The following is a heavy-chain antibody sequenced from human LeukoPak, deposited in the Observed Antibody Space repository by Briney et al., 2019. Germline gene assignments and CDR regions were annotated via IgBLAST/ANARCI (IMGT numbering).Heavy chain of an antibody. D-gene: IGHD6-19*01. CDR1: GLTFSTYS. J-gene: IGHJ4*02. CDR2: IYNSGAKI. Sequence: PGGSLRLSCAVSGLTFSTYSMTWVRQGPGKGLEWVSSIYNSGAKIFYADSVKGRFTISRDNSENMLYLQMNSLRVEDTAVYYCAKDVAPDSGWDLDYWGQGTLVTVSS. V-gene: IGHV3-23*01. CDR3: AKDVAPDSGWDLDY.